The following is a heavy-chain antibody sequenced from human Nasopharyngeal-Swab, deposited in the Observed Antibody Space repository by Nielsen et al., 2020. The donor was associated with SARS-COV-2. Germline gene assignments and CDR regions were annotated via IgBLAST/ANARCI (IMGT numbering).Heavy chain of an antibody. Sequence: WIRQPPGKGLEWIGYIYYSGSTYYNPSLKSRVTTSVDTSKNQFSLKLSSVTAADTAVYYCASLKVGITIFGVVTARLHDYWGQGALVTVSS. D-gene: IGHD3-3*01. CDR3: ASLKVGITIFGVVTARLHDY. J-gene: IGHJ4*02. V-gene: IGHV4-30-4*01. CDR2: IYYSGST.